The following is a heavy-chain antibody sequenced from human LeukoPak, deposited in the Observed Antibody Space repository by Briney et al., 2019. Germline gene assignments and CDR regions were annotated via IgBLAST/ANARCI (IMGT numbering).Heavy chain of an antibody. CDR3: AKDRIAARPGYYFDY. V-gene: IGHV3-48*01. CDR1: GLTFSSYS. CDR2: ISSSSSPI. J-gene: IGHJ4*02. D-gene: IGHD6-6*01. Sequence: GGSLRLSCVVSGLTFSSYSMNWVRQAPGKGLEWVSYISSSSSPIYYSDSVKGRFTISRDNAKNSLYLEMNSLRAEDTAVYYCAKDRIAARPGYYFDYWGQGTLVTVSS.